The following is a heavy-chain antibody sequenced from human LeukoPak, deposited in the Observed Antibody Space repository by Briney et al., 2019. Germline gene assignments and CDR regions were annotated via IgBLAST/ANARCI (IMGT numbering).Heavy chain of an antibody. D-gene: IGHD5-18*01. J-gene: IGHJ4*02. Sequence: ASVKVSCKASGYTFTAYYMHWVRQAPGQGLEWMGRINSNTGGTDYAQKFQGRVTMTRDTSISTAHMELSRLRSDDTAVYYCARDRSGYSCGEPLGYWGQGTLVTVSS. CDR1: GYTFTAYY. CDR2: INSNTGGT. V-gene: IGHV1-2*06. CDR3: ARDRSGYSCGEPLGY.